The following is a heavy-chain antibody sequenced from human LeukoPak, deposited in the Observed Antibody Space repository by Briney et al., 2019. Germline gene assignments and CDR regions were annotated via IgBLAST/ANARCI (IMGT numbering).Heavy chain of an antibody. V-gene: IGHV1-3*01. CDR3: ARDRLGYCSSTSCYMDAFDI. CDR2: INAGNGNT. CDR1: GYTFTSYA. J-gene: IGHJ3*02. D-gene: IGHD2-2*02. Sequence: ASVKVSCKASGYTFTSYAMHWVRQAPGQRLEWMGWINAGNGNTKYSQKFQGRVAITRDTSASTAYMELSGLRSEDTAVYYCARDRLGYCSSTSCYMDAFDIWGQGTMVTVSS.